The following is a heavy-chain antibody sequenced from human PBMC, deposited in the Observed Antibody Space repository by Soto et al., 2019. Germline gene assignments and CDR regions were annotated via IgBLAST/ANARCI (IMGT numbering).Heavy chain of an antibody. D-gene: IGHD2-2*01. CDR1: GFPFDIYV. CDR2: INSYNGNT. V-gene: IGHV1-18*01. CDR3: ARGGYCGSSSCYSRFEF. J-gene: IGHJ4*02. Sequence: ASVKVSCKASGFPFDIYVFSWLRQAPGQGLDWMGWINSYNGNTDYAQKFQGRVTMTTDTSTATAYMELKSLTTDDTAVYYCARGGYCGSSSCYSRFEFWGQGTQVTVSS.